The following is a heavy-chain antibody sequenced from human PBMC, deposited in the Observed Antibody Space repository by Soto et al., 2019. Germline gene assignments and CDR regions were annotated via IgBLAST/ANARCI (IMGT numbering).Heavy chain of an antibody. D-gene: IGHD6-19*01. V-gene: IGHV4-39*01. J-gene: IGHJ5*02. CDR1: GGSISSSSYY. CDR3: ARISRQWRTNWFDT. Sequence: SETLSLTCTVSGGSISSSSYYWGWIRQPPGKGLEWIGSIYYSGSTYYNPSLKSRVTISVDTSKNQFSLKLSSVTAADTAVYYCARISRQWRTNWFDTWGQGTLVTVSS. CDR2: IYYSGST.